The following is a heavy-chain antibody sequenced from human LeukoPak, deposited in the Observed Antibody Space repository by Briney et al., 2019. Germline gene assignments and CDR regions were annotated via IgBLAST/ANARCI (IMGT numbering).Heavy chain of an antibody. CDR2: IIPIFGTA. D-gene: IGHD5-24*01. Sequence: ASVKVSCKASGGTFSSYAISWVRQAPGQGLEWMGGIIPIFGTANYAQKFQGRVTITADESTSTAYMELSSLRSEDTAVYYCARDGYTNDAFDIWGQGTMVTVSS. CDR1: GGTFSSYA. V-gene: IGHV1-69*13. J-gene: IGHJ3*02. CDR3: ARDGYTNDAFDI.